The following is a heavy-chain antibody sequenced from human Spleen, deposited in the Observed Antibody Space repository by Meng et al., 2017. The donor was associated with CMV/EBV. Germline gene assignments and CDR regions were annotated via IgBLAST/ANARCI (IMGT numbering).Heavy chain of an antibody. CDR1: GFTFSSYA. D-gene: IGHD5-18*01. CDR2: ISGSGGST. CDR3: ARDRFVTAMVGGYYYGMDV. J-gene: IGHJ6*02. V-gene: IGHV3-23*01. Sequence: GESLKISCAVSGFTFSSYAMSWVRQAPGKGLEWVSSISGSGGSTYYADSVKGRFTISRDNSKNTLYLQMNSLRAEDTAVYYCARDRFVTAMVGGYYYGMDVWGQGTTVTVSS.